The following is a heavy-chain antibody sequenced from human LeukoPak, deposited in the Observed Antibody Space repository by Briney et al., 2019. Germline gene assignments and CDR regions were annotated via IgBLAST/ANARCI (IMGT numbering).Heavy chain of an antibody. V-gene: IGHV3-23*01. Sequence: GGSLRLSCAASGFTFSSYAMSWVRQAPGKGLEWVSLISGSGGSTYYADSVKGRFTISRDNSKNTLYLQMNSLRAEDTAVYYCAKYYGDYYYYYYMDVWGKGTTVTVSS. CDR3: AKYYGDYYYYYYMDV. CDR1: GFTFSSYA. J-gene: IGHJ6*03. CDR2: ISGSGGST. D-gene: IGHD4-17*01.